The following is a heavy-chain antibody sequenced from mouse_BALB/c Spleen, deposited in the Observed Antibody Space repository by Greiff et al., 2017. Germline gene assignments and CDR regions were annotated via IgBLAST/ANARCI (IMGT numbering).Heavy chain of an antibody. D-gene: IGHD2-4*01. J-gene: IGHJ4*01. CDR2: IDPANGNT. CDR1: GFNIKDTY. V-gene: IGHV14-3*02. CDR3: ARWYDYDYYAMDY. Sequence: VQLKESGAELVKPGASVKLSCTASGFNIKDTYMHWVKQRPEQGLEWIGRIDPANGNTKYDPKFQGKATITADTSSNTAYLQLSSLTSEDTAVYYCARWYDYDYYAMDYWGQGTSVTVSS.